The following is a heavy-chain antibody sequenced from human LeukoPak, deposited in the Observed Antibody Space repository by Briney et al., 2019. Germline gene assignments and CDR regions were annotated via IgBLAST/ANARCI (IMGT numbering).Heavy chain of an antibody. J-gene: IGHJ2*01. Sequence: GGSLRLSCAASGFTFSSYAMSWVRQAPGKGLMWVSRLNGDGTSTSYADSVRGRFTISRDNSKNTLYLQMNSLRAEDTAVYYCARGEVTGPDWYFDLWGRGTLVTVSS. CDR1: GFTFSSYA. D-gene: IGHD1-20*01. CDR3: ARGEVTGPDWYFDL. CDR2: LNGDGTST. V-gene: IGHV3-74*01.